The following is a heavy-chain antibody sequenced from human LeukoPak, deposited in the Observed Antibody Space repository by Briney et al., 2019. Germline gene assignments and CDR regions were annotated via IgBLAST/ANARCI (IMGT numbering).Heavy chain of an antibody. D-gene: IGHD2-2*03. CDR1: GFTFSSYS. Sequence: GGSLRLSCAASGFTFSSYSMNWVRQAPGKGLEWVSGIGSNSVPTVYADSVKGRFTISRDNSKSMSYLQMDSLRVEDTAVYYCAKHCSGYCNTACEKRFDPWGQGTLVTVSS. CDR3: AKHCSGYCNTACEKRFDP. V-gene: IGHV3-23*01. CDR2: IGSNSVPT. J-gene: IGHJ5*02.